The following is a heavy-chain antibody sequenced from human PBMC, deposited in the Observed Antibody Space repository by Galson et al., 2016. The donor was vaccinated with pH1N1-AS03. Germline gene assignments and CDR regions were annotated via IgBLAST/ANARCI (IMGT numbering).Heavy chain of an antibody. Sequence: GGSLSGYFWTWIRQPAGKGLEWIGRMDPTGRRNYKSSLESRVSMSVDTSKNEISLRLTSVTAADTAVYYCTRESSGLGRGLDYWGQGTLVTVSS. D-gene: IGHD3-10*01. CDR3: TRESSGLGRGLDY. V-gene: IGHV4-4*07. CDR1: GGSLSGYF. CDR2: MDPTGRR. J-gene: IGHJ4*02.